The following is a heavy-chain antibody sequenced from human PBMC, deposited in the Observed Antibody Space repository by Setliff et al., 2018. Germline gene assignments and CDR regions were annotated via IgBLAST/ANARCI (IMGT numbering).Heavy chain of an antibody. CDR2: ISYSGIT. Sequence: ETLSLTCNVSGASVSSHYWDWIRQPPGKGLEWIGFISYSGITTYNVSLKSRVTISVDTSKNQFSLSLTSVTAEDTAVYYCARMSGFQYIDVWDKGTTVTVSS. D-gene: IGHD3-3*01. V-gene: IGHV4-59*08. CDR1: GASVSSHY. J-gene: IGHJ6*03. CDR3: ARMSGFQYIDV.